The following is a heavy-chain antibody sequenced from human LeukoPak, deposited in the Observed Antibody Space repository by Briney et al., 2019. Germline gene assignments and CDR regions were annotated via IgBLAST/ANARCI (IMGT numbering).Heavy chain of an antibody. CDR1: GFSLSASGAG. D-gene: IGHD3-9*01. CDR2: FYWDDNK. Sequence: SGPTLVKPTQTLTXTCNFSGFSLSASGAGMGWIRRRPRKALEWPALFYWDDNKRYSPSLKSRLTITKDTSNNPVVLTMTNMDPVDTATYYCANLRYFDWFYFDYWGQGTLVTVSS. CDR3: ANLRYFDWFYFDY. V-gene: IGHV2-5*02. J-gene: IGHJ4*02.